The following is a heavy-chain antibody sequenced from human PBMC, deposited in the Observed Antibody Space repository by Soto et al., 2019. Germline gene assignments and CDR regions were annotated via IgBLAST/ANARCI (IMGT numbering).Heavy chain of an antibody. CDR1: GGSVSSGSYY. V-gene: IGHV4-61*01. D-gene: IGHD3-3*01. CDR3: ARRQTRITVFGVDPGYFDY. CDR2: IYYSGST. Sequence: SETLSLTCTVSGGSVSSGSYYWSWIRQPPGKGLEWIGYIYYSGSTNYNPSLKSRVTISVDTSKNQFSLKLSSVTAADTAVYYCARRQTRITVFGVDPGYFDYWGQGTLVTVSS. J-gene: IGHJ4*02.